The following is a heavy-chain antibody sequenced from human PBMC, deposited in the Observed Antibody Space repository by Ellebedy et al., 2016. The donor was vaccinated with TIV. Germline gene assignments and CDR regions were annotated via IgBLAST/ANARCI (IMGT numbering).Heavy chain of an antibody. Sequence: GGSLRLSCAASGFSFRSYWMSWVRQVPGKGLEWVANIYQDGGVQYYVDSVKGRFTISRDNADNSLFLQMNSLRAEDTAVYYCVRRGSYGDYSVQVNSWFDLWGQGTLVTVSS. D-gene: IGHD4-17*01. CDR3: VRRGSYGDYSVQVNSWFDL. J-gene: IGHJ5*02. V-gene: IGHV3-7*03. CDR2: IYQDGGVQ. CDR1: GFSFRSYW.